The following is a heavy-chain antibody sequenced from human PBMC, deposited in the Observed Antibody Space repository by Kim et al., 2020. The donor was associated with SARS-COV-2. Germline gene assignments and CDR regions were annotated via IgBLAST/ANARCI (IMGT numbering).Heavy chain of an antibody. CDR2: IKDDGSEQ. D-gene: IGHD1-26*01. CDR1: GFTFSSSW. J-gene: IGHJ1*01. CDR3: TAGRFH. Sequence: GGSLRLSCAASGFTFSSSWMNWVRQAPGKGLEWVANIKDDGSEQYYADSVKGRFTISRDNAKSSLFLQMNRLRVEDTAVYYCTAGRFHWGQGTLVTVSS. V-gene: IGHV3-7*01.